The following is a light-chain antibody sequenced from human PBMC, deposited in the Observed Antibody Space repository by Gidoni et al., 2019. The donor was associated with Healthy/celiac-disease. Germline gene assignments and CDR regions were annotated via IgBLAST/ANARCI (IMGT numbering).Light chain of an antibody. V-gene: IGKV4-1*01. CDR2: WAS. J-gene: IGKJ1*01. Sequence: DIVMTQSPDSLAVSLRVRATINCKSSQSVLYISKNKNYLSWYQQQPGQPPTRLIYWASTRETGVPDRFRGSGSGTDFTLTISSLQAEDVAVYFCKQYYSTPWTFGQGTKVEIK. CDR3: KQYYSTPWT. CDR1: QSVLYISKNKNY.